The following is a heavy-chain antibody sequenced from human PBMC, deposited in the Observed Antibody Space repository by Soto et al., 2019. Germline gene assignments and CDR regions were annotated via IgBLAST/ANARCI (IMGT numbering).Heavy chain of an antibody. Sequence: GESLKISCKGSGYSFTSYWISWVRQMPGKGLEWMGRIDPSDSYTNYSPSFQGHVTISADKSISTAYLQWSSLKASDTAMYYCASGAAAYYYYYYGMDVWGQGTTVTVSS. CDR2: IDPSDSYT. J-gene: IGHJ6*02. CDR3: ASGAAAYYYYYYGMDV. CDR1: GYSFTSYW. D-gene: IGHD6-13*01. V-gene: IGHV5-10-1*01.